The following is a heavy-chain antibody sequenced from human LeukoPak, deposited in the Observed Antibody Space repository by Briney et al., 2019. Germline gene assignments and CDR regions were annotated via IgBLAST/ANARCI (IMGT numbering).Heavy chain of an antibody. CDR1: GFAFSSYW. CDR3: VKDQDMNTAMVFDY. Sequence: GGSLRLSCAASGFAFSSYWMHWVRQAPGRGLEWISVISGRSGETHYADSVKGRFTISRDNSRNMVFLHMSSLTADDTAVYYCVKDQDMNTAMVFDYWGQGTLVTVSS. V-gene: IGHV3-23*01. D-gene: IGHD5-18*01. J-gene: IGHJ4*02. CDR2: ISGRSGET.